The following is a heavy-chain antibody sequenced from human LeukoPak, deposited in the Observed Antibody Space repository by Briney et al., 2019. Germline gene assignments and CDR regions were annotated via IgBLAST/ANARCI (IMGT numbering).Heavy chain of an antibody. CDR3: ARERWLRLDY. CDR1: GGSFSGYY. J-gene: IGHJ4*02. Sequence: SETLSLTCAVYGGSFSGYYWSWIRQPPGKGLEWIGEINHSGSTNYNPSLKSRVTISVDTSKNQFSLKLSSVIAADTAVYYCARERWLRLDYWGQGTLVTVSS. D-gene: IGHD5-12*01. CDR2: INHSGST. V-gene: IGHV4-34*01.